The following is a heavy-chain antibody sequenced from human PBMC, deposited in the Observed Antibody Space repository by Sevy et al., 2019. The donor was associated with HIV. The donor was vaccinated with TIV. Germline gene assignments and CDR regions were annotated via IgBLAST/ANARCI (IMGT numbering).Heavy chain of an antibody. CDR3: ARDVRYYYDSSGSDNAFDI. CDR2: ISSSSSTI. Sequence: GGSLRLSCAASGFTFSSYSMNWVRQAPGKGLEWVSYISSSSSTIYYADSVEGRFTISRDNAKNSLYLQMNSLRDEDTAVYYCARDVRYYYDSSGSDNAFDIWGQGTMVTVS. V-gene: IGHV3-48*02. J-gene: IGHJ3*02. D-gene: IGHD3-22*01. CDR1: GFTFSSYS.